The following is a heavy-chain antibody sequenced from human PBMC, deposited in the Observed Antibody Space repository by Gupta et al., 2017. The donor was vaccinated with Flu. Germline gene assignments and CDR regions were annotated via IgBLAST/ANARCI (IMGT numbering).Heavy chain of an antibody. CDR3: AKVAGTRPAYYNYYMDV. V-gene: IGHV1-8*01. CDR1: GYTFTSYE. J-gene: IGHJ6*03. CDR2: MNPNSGNT. Sequence: QVQLVQSGAEVKKPGASVKVSCKASGYTFTSYEINWVRQATGQGLEWMGWMNPNSGNTGSGQKFQGRITMTRDTSISTAYMELSSLTSEDTAVYYCAKVAGTRPAYYNYYMDVWGKGTAVTVSS. D-gene: IGHD1-1*01.